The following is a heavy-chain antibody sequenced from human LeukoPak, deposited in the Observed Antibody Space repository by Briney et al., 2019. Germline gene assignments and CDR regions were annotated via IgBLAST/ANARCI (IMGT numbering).Heavy chain of an antibody. CDR2: ITHSGSA. CDR1: DGSFSGYS. Sequence: ASETLSLTCAVYDGSFSGYSWSWIRQPPGKGLEWIGEITHSGSANYNPSLKSRVTMSLDTSKNQFSLNLRPVTAADTAVYYCARDLRGYSPFDYWGQGTLVTVSS. V-gene: IGHV4-34*01. J-gene: IGHJ4*02. CDR3: ARDLRGYSPFDY. D-gene: IGHD5-18*01.